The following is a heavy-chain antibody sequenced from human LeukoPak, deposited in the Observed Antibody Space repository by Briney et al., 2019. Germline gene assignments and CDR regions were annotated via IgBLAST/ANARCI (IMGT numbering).Heavy chain of an antibody. CDR3: TRTRVTSRAAGYYYYGMDA. J-gene: IGHJ6*02. CDR1: GGTFSSYA. V-gene: IGHV1-69*13. Sequence: GASVKVSCKASGGTFSSYAISWVRQAPGQGLEWMGGIIPIFGTANYAQKFQGRITISADESTRTAYMELSSLTSEDTAVYYCTRTRVTSRAAGYYYYGMDAWGQGTTVTVSS. D-gene: IGHD6-13*01. CDR2: IIPIFGTA.